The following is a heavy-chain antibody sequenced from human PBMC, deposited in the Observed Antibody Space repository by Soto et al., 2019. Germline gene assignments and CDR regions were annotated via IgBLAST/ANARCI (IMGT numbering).Heavy chain of an antibody. V-gene: IGHV1-18*01. J-gene: IGHJ4*02. CDR1: GYTFTSYG. Sequence: ASVKVSCKASGYTFTSYGISWVRQAPGQGLEWMGWISAYNGNTNYAQKLQGRVTMTTDTSTSTAYMELRSLRSDDTAVYYCARDRLLLAAAGLFDYWGQGTLVTVSS. D-gene: IGHD6-13*01. CDR3: ARDRLLLAAAGLFDY. CDR2: ISAYNGNT.